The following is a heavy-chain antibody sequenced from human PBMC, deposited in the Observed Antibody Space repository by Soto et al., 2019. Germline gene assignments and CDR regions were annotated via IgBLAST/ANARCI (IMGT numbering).Heavy chain of an antibody. V-gene: IGHV1-69*13. Sequence: ASVKVSCKASGGTFSSYAISWVRQAPGQGLEWMGGIIPIFGTANYAQKFQGRVTITADESTSTAYMELSSLRSEDTAVYYCARLDCGGDCYYPRWFDPWGQGTLVTVSS. CDR1: GGTFSSYA. J-gene: IGHJ5*02. CDR3: ARLDCGGDCYYPRWFDP. CDR2: IIPIFGTA. D-gene: IGHD2-21*02.